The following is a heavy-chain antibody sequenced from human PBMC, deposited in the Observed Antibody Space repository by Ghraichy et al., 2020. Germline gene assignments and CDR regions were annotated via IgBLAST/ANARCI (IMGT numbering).Heavy chain of an antibody. Sequence: ASMKVSCKASGYTFSSYGISWVRQAPGQGLEWMGWINAYNGNTNYAQKFQGRVTLTTDTSTSTAYMELRSLRSDDTAVYFCARLRPIGWYAEYFQHWGQGTLVTVSS. CDR1: GYTFSSYG. V-gene: IGHV1-18*04. J-gene: IGHJ1*01. D-gene: IGHD6-19*01. CDR3: ARLRPIGWYAEYFQH. CDR2: INAYNGNT.